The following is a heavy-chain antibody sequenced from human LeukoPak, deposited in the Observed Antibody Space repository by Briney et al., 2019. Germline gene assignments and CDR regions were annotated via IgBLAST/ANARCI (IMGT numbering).Heavy chain of an antibody. Sequence: GGSLRLSCAVSGFTVSSNYMSWVRQAPGKGLEWVSVISGSGGSTSYADSVKGRFTISRDNSKNTLYLQMNSLRAEDTAVYYCAKSPEGYCSSTSCYRQWFDPWGQGTLVTVSS. D-gene: IGHD2-2*01. J-gene: IGHJ5*02. CDR1: GFTVSSNY. CDR3: AKSPEGYCSSTSCYRQWFDP. CDR2: ISGSGGST. V-gene: IGHV3-23*01.